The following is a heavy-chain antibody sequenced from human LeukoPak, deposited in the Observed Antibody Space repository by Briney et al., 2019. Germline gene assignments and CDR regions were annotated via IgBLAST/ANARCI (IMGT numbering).Heavy chain of an antibody. CDR1: GYTFTSYA. J-gene: IGHJ4*02. CDR3: ASRYCSGGKCYSGLDY. D-gene: IGHD2-15*01. V-gene: IGHV1-3*01. CDR2: INAGNGNT. Sequence: ASVKVSCKASGYTFTSYAMHWVRQAPGQRLEWMGWINAGNGNTKYSQKFQGRVTITRDTSASTAYMELSSLRSEDTAVYYCASRYCSGGKCYSGLDYWGQGTLVTVSS.